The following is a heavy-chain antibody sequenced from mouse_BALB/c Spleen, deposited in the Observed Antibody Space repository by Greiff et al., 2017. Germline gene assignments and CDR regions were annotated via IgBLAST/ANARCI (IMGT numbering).Heavy chain of an antibody. Sequence: EVKLMESGGGLVQPKESLKLSCAASGFTFNTYAMNWVRQAPGKGLEWVARIRSKSNNYATYYADSVKDRFTISRDDSQSMLYLQMNNLKTEDTAMYYCVRNWDDAMDYWGQGTSVTVSS. CDR2: IRSKSNNYAT. D-gene: IGHD4-1*01. J-gene: IGHJ4*01. V-gene: IGHV10-1*02. CDR3: VRNWDDAMDY. CDR1: GFTFNTYA.